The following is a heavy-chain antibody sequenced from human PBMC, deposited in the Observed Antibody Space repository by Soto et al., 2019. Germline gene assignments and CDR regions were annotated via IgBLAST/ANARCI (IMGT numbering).Heavy chain of an antibody. CDR2: ARNKASGYTT. CDR1: GFTFSDHY. CDR3: ARDKRLGSRSAYGMDV. Sequence: PGGSLRLSCAASGFTFSDHYMDWVRQAPGKGLEWVGRARNKASGYTTEYAASVKGRFTISRDDSKNSLYLQMNSLKTEDTAVYFCARDKRLGSRSAYGMDVWGQGTTVTVSS. D-gene: IGHD5-12*01. V-gene: IGHV3-72*01. J-gene: IGHJ6*02.